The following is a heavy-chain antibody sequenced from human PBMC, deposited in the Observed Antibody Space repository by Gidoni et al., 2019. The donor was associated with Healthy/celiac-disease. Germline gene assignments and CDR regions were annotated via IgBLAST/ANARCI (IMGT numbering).Heavy chain of an antibody. CDR3: ARDLRMGLIAAAGINWFDP. J-gene: IGHJ5*02. CDR2: ISYDGSNK. D-gene: IGHD6-13*01. Sequence: QVQLVASGGGVVQPGRSLRLSCAASGFTFSSYAMHWVRQAPGKGLKWVAVISYDGSNKYYADSVKGRFTISRDNSKNTLYLQMNSLRAEDTAVYYCARDLRMGLIAAAGINWFDPWGQGTLVTVSS. CDR1: GFTFSSYA. V-gene: IGHV3-30*01.